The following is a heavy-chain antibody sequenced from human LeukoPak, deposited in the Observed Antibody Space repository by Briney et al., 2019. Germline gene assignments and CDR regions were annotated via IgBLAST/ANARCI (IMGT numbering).Heavy chain of an antibody. Sequence: SETLSLTCTVSGGSISSSSYYWGWIRQPPGKGLEWIGSIYYSGSTYYNPSLKSRVTISVDTSKNQFSLKLSSVTAADTAVYYCARVAIRAAFDIWGQGTMVTVSS. J-gene: IGHJ3*02. CDR3: ARVAIRAAFDI. V-gene: IGHV4-39*07. CDR2: IYYSGST. CDR1: GGSISSSSYY.